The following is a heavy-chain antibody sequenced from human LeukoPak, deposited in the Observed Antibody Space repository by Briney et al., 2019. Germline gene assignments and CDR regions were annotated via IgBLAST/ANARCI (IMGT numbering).Heavy chain of an antibody. CDR3: ARGPIYDSSGYLIDY. CDR2: IFYSGST. J-gene: IGHJ4*02. D-gene: IGHD3-22*01. V-gene: IGHV4-61*01. Sequence: PSETLSLTCTVSGGSVSSGSYYWSWILQPPRKGLEWIGYIFYSGSTNYNPSLKSRVTISVDTSKNQFSLKLSSVTAADTAVYYCARGPIYDSSGYLIDYWGQGTLVTVSS. CDR1: GGSVSSGSYY.